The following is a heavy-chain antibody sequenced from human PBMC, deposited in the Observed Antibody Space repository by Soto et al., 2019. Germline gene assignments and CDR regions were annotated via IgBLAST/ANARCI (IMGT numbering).Heavy chain of an antibody. CDR3: AVVDSTGNWFDP. CDR2: MYYSGTT. V-gene: IGHV4-39*01. CDR1: GGSISSSDFY. D-gene: IGHD3-22*01. J-gene: IGHJ5*02. Sequence: QLQLQESGPGLVKPSETLSLTYTVSGGSISSSDFYWGWLRQPPGKGLDFIGSMYYSGTTYYNPALKNRIAISVDTSKNQFSLKLISVTAADTAVYYCAVVDSTGNWFDPWGQGALVTVSS.